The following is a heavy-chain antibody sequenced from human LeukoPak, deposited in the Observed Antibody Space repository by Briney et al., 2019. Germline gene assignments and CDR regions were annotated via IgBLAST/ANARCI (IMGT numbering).Heavy chain of an antibody. CDR2: ITGDGSST. J-gene: IGHJ4*01. V-gene: IGHV3-74*01. Sequence: PGGSLRLSCAASGFTFSDYWMHWVRQAPGKGLVWVSRITGDGSSTAYADSVKGRFTISRDNAKNTLYLQMNSLRAEDTAVYYCVGSGGWPGYWGHGTLVTVSS. CDR3: VGSGGWPGY. D-gene: IGHD2-15*01. CDR1: GFTFSDYW.